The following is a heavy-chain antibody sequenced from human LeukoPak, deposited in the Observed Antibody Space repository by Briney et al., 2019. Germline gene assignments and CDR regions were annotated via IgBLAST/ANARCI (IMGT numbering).Heavy chain of an antibody. CDR3: ARNGWYSLDY. CDR1: GGSFSGYY. J-gene: IGHJ4*02. CDR2: INHSGNT. D-gene: IGHD6-19*01. V-gene: IGHV4-34*01. Sequence: SETLSLTCAVYGGSFSGYYWSWIRQPPGKGLEWIGEINHSGNTNYSPSLKNRVSMSLDTSKNHFSLKLTSVTAADTAVYYCARNGWYSLDYWGQGTLVTVSS.